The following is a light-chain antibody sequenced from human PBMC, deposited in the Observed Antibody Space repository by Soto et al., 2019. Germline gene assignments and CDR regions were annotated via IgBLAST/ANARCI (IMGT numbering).Light chain of an antibody. Sequence: QSALTQPHSVSGSPGQSVTIFCTGTTNDVGAYNYVSWYQQHPFKAPKLIIFDVNKRHSGVPDRFSGSKSGNTASLTISGLQAEDECDYYGSSYVGTYTPNWVFGGGTNVTVL. CDR1: TNDVGAYNY. V-gene: IGLV2-11*01. CDR2: DVN. J-gene: IGLJ3*02. CDR3: SSYVGTYTPNWV.